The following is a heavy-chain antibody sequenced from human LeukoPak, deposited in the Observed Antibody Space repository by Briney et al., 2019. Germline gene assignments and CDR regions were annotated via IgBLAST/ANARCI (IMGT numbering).Heavy chain of an antibody. CDR1: GFTFSNYA. J-gene: IGHJ4*02. CDR2: ISGNGGST. D-gene: IGHD3-22*01. Sequence: GGSLRLSCTASGFTFSNYAMTWVRQAPGKGLEWVSGISGNGGSTYYADSVKGRFTIPRYYSKSSLHLQMNSLRAEDTAVYYCAKTSGSYFAGFDCWGQGTLVTVSS. V-gene: IGHV3-23*01. CDR3: AKTSGSYFAGFDC.